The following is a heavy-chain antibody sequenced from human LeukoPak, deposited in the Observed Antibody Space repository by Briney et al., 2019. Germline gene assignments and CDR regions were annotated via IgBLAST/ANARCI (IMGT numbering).Heavy chain of an antibody. CDR1: GYPFTGYY. D-gene: IGHD5-18*01. CDR2: INPNSGGS. V-gene: IGHV1-2*02. Sequence: ASVKVSCKASGYPFTGYYMHWVQQAPGQGLAWMGWINPNSGGSTYAQKFQGRVTMTRDTSISTAYMELSGLSSDDTAVYYCAKASSDNGYSIDYWGQGSLVTVSS. J-gene: IGHJ4*02. CDR3: AKASSDNGYSIDY.